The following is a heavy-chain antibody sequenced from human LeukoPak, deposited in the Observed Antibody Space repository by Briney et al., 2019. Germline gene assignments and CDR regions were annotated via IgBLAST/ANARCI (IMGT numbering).Heavy chain of an antibody. V-gene: IGHV1-2*02. CDR1: RYTFIDCY. CDR3: VIDGDSRGSDVLVF. D-gene: IGHD4-17*01. Sequence: ASVKVSCKPSRYTFIDCYMHGLRQPPGQGLEWMGWINPKSGATMYAQNFQGRVTMSRDTSISPAYMELSRIRSDDTAVYYCVIDGDSRGSDVLVFWGQGTLVTVSS. J-gene: IGHJ4*02. CDR2: INPKSGAT.